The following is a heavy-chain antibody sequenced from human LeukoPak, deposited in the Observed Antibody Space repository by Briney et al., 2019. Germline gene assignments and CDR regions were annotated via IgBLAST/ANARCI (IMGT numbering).Heavy chain of an antibody. CDR1: GFTFSSYS. CDR3: AREVSEACSSTSCLYYFDY. J-gene: IGHJ4*02. CDR2: ISSSSSYI. Sequence: GGSLRLSCAAPGFTFSSYSMNWVRQAPGKGLEWVSSISSSSSYIYYADSVKGRFTISRDNAKNSLYLQMNSLRAEDTAVYYCAREVSEACSSTSCLYYFDYWGQGTLVTVSS. D-gene: IGHD2-2*01. V-gene: IGHV3-21*01.